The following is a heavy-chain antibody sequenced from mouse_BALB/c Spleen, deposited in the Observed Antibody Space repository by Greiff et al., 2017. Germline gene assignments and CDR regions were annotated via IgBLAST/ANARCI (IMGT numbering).Heavy chain of an antibody. J-gene: IGHJ2*01. V-gene: IGHV1-54*03. CDR1: GYAFTNYL. CDR3: ARRRGYVDY. CDR2: INPGSGGT. Sequence: QVQLKESGAELVRPGTSVKVSCKASGYAFTNYLIEWVKQRPGQGLEWIGVINPGSGGTNYNEKFKGKATLTADKSSSTAYMQLSSLTSDDSAVYFCARRRGYVDYWGQGTTLTVSS.